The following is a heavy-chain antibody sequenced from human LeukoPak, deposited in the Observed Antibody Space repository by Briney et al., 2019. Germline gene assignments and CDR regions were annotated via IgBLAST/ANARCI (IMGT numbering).Heavy chain of an antibody. V-gene: IGHV3-23*01. CDR1: GFTFSSNP. D-gene: IGHD1-1*01. J-gene: IGHJ4*02. CDR3: ATTKQARRYFDY. CDR2: ISGSGGNT. Sequence: SGGSLRLSCAGSGFTFSSNPLSWVRQAPGKGLEWVSAISGSGGNTYYGDSVRGRFTISRDNSKNTLYLQMNTLRADDMAVYYCATTKQARRYFDYWGQGILVTVSS.